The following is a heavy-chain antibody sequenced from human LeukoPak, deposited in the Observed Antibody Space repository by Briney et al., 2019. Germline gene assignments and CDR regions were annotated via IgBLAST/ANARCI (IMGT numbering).Heavy chain of an antibody. CDR1: GFTFSSYS. Sequence: GGSLRLSCAAAGFTFSSYSMNWVRQAPGKGLEGVSSISSSSSYIYYADPVKGRFTISRDNAKNSLYLQMNSLRAEDTAVYYCARSTLLRIQDDWGQGTLVTVYS. V-gene: IGHV3-21*01. CDR3: ARSTLLRIQDD. J-gene: IGHJ4*02. CDR2: ISSSSSYI. D-gene: IGHD5-18*01.